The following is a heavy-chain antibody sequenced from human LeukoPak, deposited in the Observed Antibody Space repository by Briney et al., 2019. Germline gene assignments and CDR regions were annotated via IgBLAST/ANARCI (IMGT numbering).Heavy chain of an antibody. V-gene: IGHV3-33*01. CDR1: GFTFSSHG. Sequence: GRSLRLSCAASGFTFSSHGMHWVRQAPGKGLEWVAVIWYDGSKKYYADSVTGRFTISRDNSKNALSLQMNSLRAEDTAVYYCARDRAPLWGGGGSAVLPGSYWGQGTLVTVSS. D-gene: IGHD2-15*01. J-gene: IGHJ4*02. CDR3: ARDRAPLWGGGGSAVLPGSY. CDR2: IWYDGSKK.